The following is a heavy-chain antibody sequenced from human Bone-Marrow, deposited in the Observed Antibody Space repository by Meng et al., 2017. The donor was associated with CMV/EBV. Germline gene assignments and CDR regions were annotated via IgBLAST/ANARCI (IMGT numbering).Heavy chain of an antibody. D-gene: IGHD3-9*01. V-gene: IGHV3-74*01. Sequence: GESLKISCAASGFTFSSYWMHWVRQAPGKGLVWVSRINSDGSSTSYADSVKGRFTISRDNAKNPLYLQMNSLRAEDTAVYYCARVSTGIYYYYYGMDVWGQGTTVTVSS. CDR1: GFTFSSYW. J-gene: IGHJ6*02. CDR3: ARVSTGIYYYYYGMDV. CDR2: INSDGSST.